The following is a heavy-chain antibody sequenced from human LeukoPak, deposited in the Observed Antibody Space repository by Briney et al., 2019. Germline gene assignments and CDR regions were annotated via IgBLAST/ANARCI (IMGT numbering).Heavy chain of an antibody. CDR3: TKDYCGKFCSAV. Sequence: PGGSLRLSCAASGFTFDDYGMSWVRQAPGKGPEWVSGINWNGGSTGYADSVKGRFTISRDNSKNTLYLQMNSLRAEDTAKYYCTKDYCGKFCSAVWGQGTTVTVSS. CDR2: INWNGGST. V-gene: IGHV3-20*04. CDR1: GFTFDDYG. D-gene: IGHD3-9*01. J-gene: IGHJ6*02.